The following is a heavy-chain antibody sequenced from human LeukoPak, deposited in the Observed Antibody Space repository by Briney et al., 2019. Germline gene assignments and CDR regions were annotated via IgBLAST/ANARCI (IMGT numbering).Heavy chain of an antibody. CDR2: IYYSGST. D-gene: IGHD5-18*01. CDR1: GGSISSSSYY. J-gene: IGHJ5*02. Sequence: PSETMSLTCTVSGGSISSSSYYWGWIRQPPGKGLEWIGSIYYSGSTYYNPSLQSRVTISVDTSKNQFSLKLSSVTAADTAVYYCARAGYSYGINWFDPWGQGTLVTVSS. V-gene: IGHV4-39*07. CDR3: ARAGYSYGINWFDP.